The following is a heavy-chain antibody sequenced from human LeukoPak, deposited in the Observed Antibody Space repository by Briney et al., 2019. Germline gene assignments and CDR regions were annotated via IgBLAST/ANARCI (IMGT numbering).Heavy chain of an antibody. CDR2: IYSDAST. V-gene: IGHV3-53*04. D-gene: IGHD3-16*01. J-gene: IGHJ6*02. Sequence: GGSLRLSCAASGFTVTSNYMSWVRQAPGKVLEWVSVIYSDASTYYADSVKGRFTISRHNSKNTLYLQMNSLRTEDTALYYCARPNYVWRTYRGAIDVWGQGTTVTVSS. CDR1: GFTVTSNY. CDR3: ARPNYVWRTYRGAIDV.